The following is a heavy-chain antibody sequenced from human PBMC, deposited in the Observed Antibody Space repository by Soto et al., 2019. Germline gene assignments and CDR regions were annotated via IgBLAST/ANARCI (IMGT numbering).Heavy chain of an antibody. CDR1: GGPISSYY. CDR2: VEFSGRT. D-gene: IGHD2-21*02. J-gene: IGHJ4*02. Sequence: SETLSLTCTVSGGPISSYYWNWIRQPPGKGLEWIGYVEFSGRTNYNPSLRSRLTISVDTSKNQFSLKLSSVTAADTAVYYCARADCGGDCYSGGFNYWGQGTLVTVSS. CDR3: ARADCGGDCYSGGFNY. V-gene: IGHV4-59*01.